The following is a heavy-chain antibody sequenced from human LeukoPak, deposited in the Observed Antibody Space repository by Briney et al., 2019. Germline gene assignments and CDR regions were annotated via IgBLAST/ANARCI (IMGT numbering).Heavy chain of an antibody. CDR1: GGSISSYY. V-gene: IGHV4-4*07. CDR3: AGGYCSGGSCSSGSSFVY. D-gene: IGHD2-15*01. J-gene: IGHJ4*02. Sequence: SETLSLTCTVSGGSISSYYWSWIRQPAGKGLVWIGRIYTSGSTNYNPSLKSRVTMSVDTSKNQFSLKLSSVTAADTAVYYCAGGYCSGGSCSSGSSFVYWGQGTLVTVSS. CDR2: IYTSGST.